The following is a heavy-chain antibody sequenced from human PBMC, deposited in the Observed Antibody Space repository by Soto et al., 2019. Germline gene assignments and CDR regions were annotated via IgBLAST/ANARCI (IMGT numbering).Heavy chain of an antibody. CDR1: GVTFDDYG. Sequence: GGSLRLSCAASGVTFDDYGAHWVRRPPGKGLEWVSGISCKTGETGYASFVRGRFTISRDNARNSLYLQMNSLTPEDTAFYYCVKDMGTIFGVINYAFHVWGQGTMVTVSS. CDR3: VKDMGTIFGVINYAFHV. V-gene: IGHV3-9*01. CDR2: ISCKTGET. D-gene: IGHD3-3*01. J-gene: IGHJ3*01.